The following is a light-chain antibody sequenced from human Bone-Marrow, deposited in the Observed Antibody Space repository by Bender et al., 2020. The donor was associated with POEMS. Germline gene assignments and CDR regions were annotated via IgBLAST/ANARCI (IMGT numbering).Light chain of an antibody. CDR2: QDT. J-gene: IGLJ2*01. V-gene: IGLV3-1*01. Sequence: SYEVTQPTSVSVSPGQTASINCSGDDLGDKYVAWYQQKPGQSPVLVIYQDTKRPSGIPERFSGSNSGNTATLTISGTQAMDEADYYCQAWDPYSVIFGGGTKLTVL. CDR1: DLGDKY. CDR3: QAWDPYSVI.